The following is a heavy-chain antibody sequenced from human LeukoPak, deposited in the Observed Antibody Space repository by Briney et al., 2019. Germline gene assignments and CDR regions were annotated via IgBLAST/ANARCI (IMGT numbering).Heavy chain of an antibody. CDR1: GGSISSGSYY. CDR2: IYTSGST. V-gene: IGHV4-61*02. D-gene: IGHD3-10*01. CDR3: ARESRYYGSGSYYIL. Sequence: PSQTLSLTCTVSGGSISSGSYYWSWIRQPAGKGLEWIGRIYTSGSTNYNPSLKSRVTISVDTSKNQFSLKLSSVTAADTAVYYCARESRYYGSGSYYILWGQGTLVIVSS. J-gene: IGHJ4*02.